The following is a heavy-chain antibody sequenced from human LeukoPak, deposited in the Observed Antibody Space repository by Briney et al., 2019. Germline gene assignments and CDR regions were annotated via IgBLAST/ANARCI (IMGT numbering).Heavy chain of an antibody. V-gene: IGHV1-46*01. CDR1: GYTFATYY. Sequence: ASVKVSCKASGYTFATYYMHWVRQAPGQGLEWMGIINPGGGGTSYSQKFQGRVTMTRDTSTSTVYMGLSSLRSEDTAVYYCARGSTIFGPRDYWGQGTLVTVSS. CDR2: INPGGGGT. D-gene: IGHD3-3*01. J-gene: IGHJ4*02. CDR3: ARGSTIFGPRDY.